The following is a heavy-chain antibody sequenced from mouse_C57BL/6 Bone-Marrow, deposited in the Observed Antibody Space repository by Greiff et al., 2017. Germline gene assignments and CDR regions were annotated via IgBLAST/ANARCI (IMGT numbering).Heavy chain of an antibody. Sequence: VQLQQSGPELVKPGASVKISCKASGYTFTDYYINWVKQRPGQGLEWIGWIFPGDGCTYYNEKFKGKATLTVDKSSSTAYMLLSSLTSEDSAVYFCAGAGLRPCFAYWGRGTLVTVSA. CDR3: AGAGLRPCFAY. D-gene: IGHD3-3*01. J-gene: IGHJ3*01. CDR2: IFPGDGCT. CDR1: GYTFTDYY. V-gene: IGHV1-75*01.